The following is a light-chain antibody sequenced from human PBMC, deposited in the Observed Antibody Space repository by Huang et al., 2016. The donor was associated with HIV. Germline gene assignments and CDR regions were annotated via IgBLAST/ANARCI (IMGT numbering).Light chain of an antibody. Sequence: DIQLTQSPSSLSASVGDRITITCRSSQRLNSFLNWYQQKPGKPPKLLIYAASELEKGIPSRFSGSGALTDFTLTLSNLQPDDFATYFCQQSFDDPPTFGQGTKV. CDR1: QRLNSF. CDR3: QQSFDDPPT. CDR2: AAS. J-gene: IGKJ1*01. V-gene: IGKV1-39*01.